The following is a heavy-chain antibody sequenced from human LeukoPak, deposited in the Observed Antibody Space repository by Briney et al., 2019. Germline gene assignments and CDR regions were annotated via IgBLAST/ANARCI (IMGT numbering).Heavy chain of an antibody. D-gene: IGHD3-3*01. CDR2: INPSGGST. V-gene: IGHV1-46*01. CDR1: GYTFTSYY. Sequence: ASVKVSCKASGYTFTSYYMHWVRQAPGQGLEWMGIINPSGGSTSYAQKFQGRVTMTRDTSTSTVYMELSSLRSEDTAVYYCAIITIFVSPLEGPYNNWGQGTLVTVSS. J-gene: IGHJ4*02. CDR3: AIITIFVSPLEGPYNN.